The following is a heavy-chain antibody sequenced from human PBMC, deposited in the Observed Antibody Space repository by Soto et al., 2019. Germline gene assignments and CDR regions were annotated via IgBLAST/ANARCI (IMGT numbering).Heavy chain of an antibody. CDR2: ISGDGSAI. CDR3: ARDSGSHSRVDL. Sequence: EVQLVESGGALVQPGGSLTLTCVGSGFTFTSHAVNWVRLAPGKGLEWLSYISGDGSAIYEADAVKGRFTISRDNPKNSVYLQMDSLRDEDEVAYYCARDSGSHSRVDLWGPGPGVTVSS. CDR1: GFTFTSHA. J-gene: IGHJ4*02. V-gene: IGHV3-48*02. D-gene: IGHD1-26*01.